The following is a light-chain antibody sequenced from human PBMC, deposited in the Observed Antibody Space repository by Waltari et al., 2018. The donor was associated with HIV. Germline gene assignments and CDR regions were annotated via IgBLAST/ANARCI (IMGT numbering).Light chain of an antibody. CDR3: QQYYSTPLT. J-gene: IGKJ5*01. CDR1: QSVLYSSNNKNY. CDR2: WAS. V-gene: IGKV4-1*01. Sequence: DIVMTQSPDSLAVSLGERATINCKSSQSVLYSSNNKNYFSWYQKKPGQPPKLLLYWASTRESWVPDRFSGSGSGTYFTLTISSLQAEDVAVYYCQQYYSTPLTFGQGTRLEIK.